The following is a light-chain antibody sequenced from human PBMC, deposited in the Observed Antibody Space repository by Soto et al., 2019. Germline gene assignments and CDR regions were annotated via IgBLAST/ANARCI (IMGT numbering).Light chain of an antibody. CDR2: ENN. Sequence: QSVLMQPPSVSAAPGQKVTISCSGSNSNIGNNYVSWYQQLPGTAPKLLIYENNKRPSGISDRFSGSKSGTSATLAITGLQTGDEADYYCGTWDSSLSAAVFGGGTQLTVL. CDR1: NSNIGNNY. V-gene: IGLV1-51*02. J-gene: IGLJ7*01. CDR3: GTWDSSLSAAV.